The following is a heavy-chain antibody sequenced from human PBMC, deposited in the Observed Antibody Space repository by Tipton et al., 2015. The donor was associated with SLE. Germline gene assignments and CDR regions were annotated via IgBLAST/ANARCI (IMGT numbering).Heavy chain of an antibody. D-gene: IGHD6-19*01. Sequence: TLSLTCTASGDSIISSYWSWIRQPPGKGLEWIGYIYYSGTANYNPSLKSRVTISVDTSKNQVSLKLSSVTAADTAVYYCASARDHWLVYDYWGQGTLVTVSS. CDR1: GDSIISSY. CDR2: IYYSGTA. V-gene: IGHV4-59*01. CDR3: ASARDHWLVYDY. J-gene: IGHJ4*02.